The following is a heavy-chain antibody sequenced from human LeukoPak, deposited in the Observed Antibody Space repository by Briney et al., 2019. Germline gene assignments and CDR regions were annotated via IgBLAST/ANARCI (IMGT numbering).Heavy chain of an antibody. CDR2: ISYDGSNK. CDR1: GFTFSSYG. V-gene: IGHV3-30*18. CDR3: AEDLGPYDILTGCDY. Sequence: PGGSLRLSCAASGFTFSSYGMHWVRQAPGKGLEWVAVISYDGSNKYYADSVKGRFTISRDNSKNTLYLQMNSLRAEDTAVYYCAEDLGPYDILTGCDYWGQGTLVTVSS. D-gene: IGHD3-9*01. J-gene: IGHJ4*02.